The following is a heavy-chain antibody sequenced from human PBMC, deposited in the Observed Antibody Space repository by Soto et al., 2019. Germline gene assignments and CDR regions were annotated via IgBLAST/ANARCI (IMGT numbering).Heavy chain of an antibody. D-gene: IGHD2-15*01. CDR2: LTPVFGPA. J-gene: IGHJ4*01. Sequence: QVQLVQSGAEVKKPGSSVKVSCKASGGSLSYNGFSWVRLAPGQGLEWMGGLTPVFGPANYAQKFQGRLTITADESSTTGYMELTSLRSEDTAVYYFARPRYCNGIRCYSVDFWGRGTLVTVSS. CDR3: ARPRYCNGIRCYSVDF. V-gene: IGHV1-69*01. CDR1: GGSLSYNG.